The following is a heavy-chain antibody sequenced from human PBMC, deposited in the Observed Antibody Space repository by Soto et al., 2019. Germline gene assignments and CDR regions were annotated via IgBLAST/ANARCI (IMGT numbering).Heavy chain of an antibody. CDR1: GFTFSNYG. CDR3: AKDWGYYGSGSSYFDY. Sequence: PGGSLRLSCAASGFTFSNYGIHWVRQAPGKGLEWVAVISYDGNNKYYADSVKGRFTISRDNSKNTLYLQTNSLRAEDTAVYYCAKDWGYYGSGSSYFDYWGQGTLVTVSS. CDR2: ISYDGNNK. V-gene: IGHV3-30*18. J-gene: IGHJ4*02. D-gene: IGHD3-10*01.